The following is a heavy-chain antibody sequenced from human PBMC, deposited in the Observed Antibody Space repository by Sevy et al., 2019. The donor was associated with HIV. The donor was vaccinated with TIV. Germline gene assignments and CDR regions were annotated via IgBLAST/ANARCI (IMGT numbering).Heavy chain of an antibody. J-gene: IGHJ6*02. V-gene: IGHV4-31*03. CDR1: GGSISSGGYY. Sequence: SETLSLTCTVSGGSISSGGYYWSWIRQHPGKGLEWIGYIYYSGSTYYNPSLKSRVTISVDTSKNQFSLKLSSVTAADTAVYYCAGDLSSSSSFYYYGMDVWGQGTTVTVSS. CDR3: AGDLSSSSSFYYYGMDV. CDR2: IYYSGST. D-gene: IGHD6-6*01.